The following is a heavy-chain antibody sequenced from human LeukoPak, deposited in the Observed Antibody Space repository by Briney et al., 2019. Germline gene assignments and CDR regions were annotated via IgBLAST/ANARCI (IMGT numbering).Heavy chain of an antibody. Sequence: GRSLRLSCAASGVTFDDYSMHWVRQAPGKGLEWVSGISWNSGSIVYADSVKGRFTISRDRTKNSLYLQMSSLRAEDMALYYCARGNGYSTSGYVDYWGQGTLVTVSS. D-gene: IGHD6-13*01. CDR3: ARGNGYSTSGYVDY. J-gene: IGHJ4*02. CDR1: GVTFDDYS. V-gene: IGHV3-9*03. CDR2: ISWNSGSI.